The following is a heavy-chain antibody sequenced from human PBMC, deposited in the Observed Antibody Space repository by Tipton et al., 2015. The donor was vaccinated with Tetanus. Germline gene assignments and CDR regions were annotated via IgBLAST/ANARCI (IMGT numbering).Heavy chain of an antibody. CDR1: KFSFSRHS. D-gene: IGHD2-2*01. Sequence: SLRLSCAASKFSFSRHSMNWVRQAPGKGLEWVSSISSGSTYIYYADSVKGRFTISRDNAKNSLYLLMDSLRAEDTAVYYCARSIAAASVWPFDYWGQGTQVTVSS. CDR2: ISSGSTYI. CDR3: ARSIAAASVWPFDY. J-gene: IGHJ4*02. V-gene: IGHV3-21*01.